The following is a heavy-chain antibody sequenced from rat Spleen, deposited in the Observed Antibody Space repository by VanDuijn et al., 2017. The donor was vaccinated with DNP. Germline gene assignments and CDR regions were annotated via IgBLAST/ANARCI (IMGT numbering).Heavy chain of an antibody. V-gene: IGHV5-25*01. CDR2: IKTDGGST. Sequence: EVQLVESGGGLVQPGRSLKLSCAASGFTFSDYYMAWVRQAPGKGLEWVASIKTDGGSTYYSDSVKGRFTISRDNAKNTLYLQMNSLRSEDTATYYCARHVDFWGQGVMVTVSS. J-gene: IGHJ2*01. CDR1: GFTFSDYY. CDR3: ARHVDF.